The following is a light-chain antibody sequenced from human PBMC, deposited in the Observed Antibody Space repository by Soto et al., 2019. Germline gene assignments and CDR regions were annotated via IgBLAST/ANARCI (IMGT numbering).Light chain of an antibody. V-gene: IGKV2-28*01. J-gene: IGKJ4*01. CDR2: MGS. CDR3: MQALESPPT. CDR1: QSLLNRNGQNC. Sequence: DIVMTQSTLSLPVTPGEPASISCRSSQSLLNRNGQNCLDWYLQKPGQSPQLLIHMGSIRASGVPDRFSGSGSGTYFTLTISRVEAEDVGVYYCMQALESPPTFCGGTKVEIQ.